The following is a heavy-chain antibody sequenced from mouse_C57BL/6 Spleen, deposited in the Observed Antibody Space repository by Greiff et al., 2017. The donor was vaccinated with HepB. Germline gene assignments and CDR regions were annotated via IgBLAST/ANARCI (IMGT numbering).Heavy chain of an antibody. CDR3: ARKTITTVVEYWYFDV. CDR1: GYTFTSYW. D-gene: IGHD1-1*01. J-gene: IGHJ1*03. V-gene: IGHV1-52*01. CDR2: IDPSDSET. Sequence: VQLQQPGAELVRPGSSVKLSCKASGYTFTSYWMHWVKQRPIQGLEWIGNIDPSDSETHYNQKFKDKATLTVDKSSSTAYMQLSSLTSEDSAVYYCARKTITTVVEYWYFDVWGTGTTVTVSS.